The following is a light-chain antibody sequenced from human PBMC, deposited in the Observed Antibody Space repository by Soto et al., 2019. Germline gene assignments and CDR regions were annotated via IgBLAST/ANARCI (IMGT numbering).Light chain of an antibody. CDR3: QQLNSYPRT. V-gene: IGKV1-12*01. CDR2: KAS. CDR1: QFISRW. Sequence: HMTQSPSSVSASLVARVTITFRAIQFISRWLAWYQQKPGKAPKLLMYKASTLKSGVPSRFSGSGSGTEFTLTISSLQPEDFATYYCQQLNSYPRTFGGGTKVDIK. J-gene: IGKJ4*01.